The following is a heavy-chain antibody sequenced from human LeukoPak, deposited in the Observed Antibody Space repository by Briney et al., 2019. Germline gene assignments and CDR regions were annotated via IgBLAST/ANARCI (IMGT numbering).Heavy chain of an antibody. CDR3: ARGEHFGELIT. D-gene: IGHD3-10*01. V-gene: IGHV3-11*06. J-gene: IGHJ5*02. CDR2: ISSSSSYT. CDR1: GFTFSDYY. Sequence: GGSLRLSCAASGFTFSDYYMSWIRQAPGKGLEWVSYISSSSSYTNYADSVKGRFTISRDNAKNSLYLQMNSLRAEDTAVYYWARGEHFGELITWGQGTLVTVSS.